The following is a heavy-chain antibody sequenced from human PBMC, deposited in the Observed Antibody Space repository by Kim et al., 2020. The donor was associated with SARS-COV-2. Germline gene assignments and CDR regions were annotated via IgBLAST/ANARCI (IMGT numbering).Heavy chain of an antibody. J-gene: IGHJ6*02. Sequence: SETLSLTCAVYGGSFSGYYWSWIRQPPGKGLEWIGEINHSGSTNYNPSLKSRVTISVDTSKNQFSLKLSSVTAADTAVYYCARAQSSGWPIHVYYYYGMDVWGQGTTVTVSS. CDR1: GGSFSGYY. CDR3: ARAQSSGWPIHVYYYYGMDV. CDR2: INHSGST. V-gene: IGHV4-34*01. D-gene: IGHD6-19*01.